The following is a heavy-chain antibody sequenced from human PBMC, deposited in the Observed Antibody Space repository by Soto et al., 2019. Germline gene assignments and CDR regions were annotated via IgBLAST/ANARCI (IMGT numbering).Heavy chain of an antibody. Sequence: VSLKTCCKVSGYSFTNYWISVVRQMPGKGLEWMGRIDPSDSYTNYSPSFRRHVTVSADKSIRTAYLQWSSLKASDTAVYYCARLDDGGNSYYFDYWGQGTLVTVSS. J-gene: IGHJ4*02. CDR3: ARLDDGGNSYYFDY. D-gene: IGHD4-17*01. CDR2: IDPSDSYT. CDR1: GYSFTNYW. V-gene: IGHV5-10-1*01.